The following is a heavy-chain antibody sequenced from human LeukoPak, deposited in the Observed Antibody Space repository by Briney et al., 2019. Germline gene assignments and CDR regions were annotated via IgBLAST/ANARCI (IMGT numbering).Heavy chain of an antibody. CDR2: IYTSGST. J-gene: IGHJ4*02. CDR1: GGSISSYY. CDR3: ASTYYYDSSGPFDY. Sequence: SETLSLTCTVSGGSISSYYWSWIRQPAGKGLEWIGRIYTSGSTNYNPSLKSRVTISVDTSKNQFSLKLSSVTAADTAVYYCASTYYYDSSGPFDYWGQGTLVTVSS. D-gene: IGHD3-22*01. V-gene: IGHV4-4*07.